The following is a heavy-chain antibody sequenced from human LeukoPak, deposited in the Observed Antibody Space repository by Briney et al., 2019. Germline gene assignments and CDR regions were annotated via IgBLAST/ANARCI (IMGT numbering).Heavy chain of an antibody. V-gene: IGHV3-48*03. D-gene: IGHD2-15*01. J-gene: IGHJ4*02. Sequence: GGSLRLSCAASGFTFSSYEMNWVRQAPGKGLEWVSYISSSGSTIYYADSVKGRFTISRDDPRNTLYLQMNSLRVEDTAIYYCAKDPIGYCSGGSCYGAFEYWGQGTLVTVSS. CDR3: AKDPIGYCSGGSCYGAFEY. CDR1: GFTFSSYE. CDR2: ISSSGSTI.